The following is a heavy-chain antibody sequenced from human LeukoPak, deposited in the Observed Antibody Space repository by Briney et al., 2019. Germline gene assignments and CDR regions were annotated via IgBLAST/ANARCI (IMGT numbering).Heavy chain of an antibody. V-gene: IGHV3-7*01. CDR1: GFTFSSYW. J-gene: IGHJ4*02. CDR3: ARGGTYSGSWYYFDY. D-gene: IGHD6-13*01. Sequence: PGGPLRLSCAASGFTFSSYWMSGVRQAPGKGLEWVANINQDGSEKYYVDSMKGRFTISRDNAKNSLFLQVNSLRAEDTAIYYCARGGTYSGSWYYFDYWGQGTLVTVSS. CDR2: INQDGSEK.